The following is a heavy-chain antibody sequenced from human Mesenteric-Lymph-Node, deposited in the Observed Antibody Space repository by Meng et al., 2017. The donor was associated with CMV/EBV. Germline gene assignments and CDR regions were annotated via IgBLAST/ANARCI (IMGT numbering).Heavy chain of an antibody. V-gene: IGHV1-2*06. D-gene: IGHD1-26*01. Sequence: ASVKVSCKASGYIFNGYYTQWVRQAPGQGLEWMGRINPNTGGTNYAQKFQGRVTMTRDTSISTAYMELSRLRLDDTAVYYCARYSGGGDAFDIWGQGTMVTVSS. CDR1: GYIFNGYY. CDR2: INPNTGGT. CDR3: ARYSGGGDAFDI. J-gene: IGHJ3*02.